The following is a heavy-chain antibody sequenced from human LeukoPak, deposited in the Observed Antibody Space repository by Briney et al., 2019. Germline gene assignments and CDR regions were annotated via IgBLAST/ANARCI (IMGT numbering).Heavy chain of an antibody. V-gene: IGHV3-30*04. CDR2: ISYDGSNK. J-gene: IGHJ4*02. Sequence: GGSLRLSCAASGFTFNTYAMHWVRQGPGKGLEWVAVISYDGSNKYYADSVKGRFTISRDNSKNTLYLQMNSLRAEDTAVYYCAKDRGNGWYILALQGPFDYWGQGTLVTVSS. CDR3: AKDRGNGWYILALQGPFDY. D-gene: IGHD6-19*01. CDR1: GFTFNTYA.